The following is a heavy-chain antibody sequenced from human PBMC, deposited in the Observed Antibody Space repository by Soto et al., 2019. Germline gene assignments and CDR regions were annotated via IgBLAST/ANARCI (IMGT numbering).Heavy chain of an antibody. D-gene: IGHD3-22*01. CDR3: AKGGYEYDSGDSDAFDI. CDR1: GFTFSSYA. CDR2: LSGSGDST. Sequence: EVQLLESGGGLVQPGGSLRLSCAASGFTFSSYAMSWVRQAPGKGLEWVSALSGSGDSTYYADSVKGRFTISRDNSKNTLYLQMNSLRPEDTAVYHCAKGGYEYDSGDSDAFDIWGQGTMVTVSS. V-gene: IGHV3-23*01. J-gene: IGHJ3*02.